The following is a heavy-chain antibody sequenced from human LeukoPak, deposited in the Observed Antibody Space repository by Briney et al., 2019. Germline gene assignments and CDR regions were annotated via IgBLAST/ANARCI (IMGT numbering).Heavy chain of an antibody. Sequence: PGGSLRLSCEASGFIFTTYWMSWVRQAPGKGLEWISYITSSGTPIYNADSVKGRFTISRDNAKNSLFLQMNSLRAEDTAVYYCATWTGIIPDWGQGTLVTVSS. CDR1: GFIFTTYW. D-gene: IGHD1-14*01. J-gene: IGHJ4*02. CDR2: ITSSGTPI. CDR3: ATWTGIIPD. V-gene: IGHV3-11*01.